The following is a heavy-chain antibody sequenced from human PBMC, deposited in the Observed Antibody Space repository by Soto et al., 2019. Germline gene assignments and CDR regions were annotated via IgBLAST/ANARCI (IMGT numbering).Heavy chain of an antibody. V-gene: IGHV3-48*03. CDR3: ARDTSGWSNRHFDY. J-gene: IGHJ4*02. CDR1: GFTFSSYE. CDR2: ISSSGSTI. Sequence: TGGSLRLSCAASGFTFSSYEMNWVRQAPGKGLEWVSYISSSGSTIYYADSVKGRFTISRDNAKNSLYLQMNSLRAEDTAVYYCARDTSGWSNRHFDYWGQGTLVTVS. D-gene: IGHD6-19*01.